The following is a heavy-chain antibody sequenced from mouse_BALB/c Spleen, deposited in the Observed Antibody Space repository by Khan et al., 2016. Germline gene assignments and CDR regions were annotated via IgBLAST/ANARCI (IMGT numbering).Heavy chain of an antibody. D-gene: IGHD1-2*01. J-gene: IGHJ4*01. CDR1: GYSITSDYA. V-gene: IGHV3-2*02. CDR3: ARTPTAYYTMDY. CDR2: ISYSGST. Sequence: VQLKESGPGLVKPSQSLSLTCTVTGYSITSDYAWNWLRQFPGNKLEWMGYISYSGSTRYYPSLKSRISITRDTSKNQFFLQLNSVTTEDTATXYCARTPTAYYTMDYWGQGTSVTVSS.